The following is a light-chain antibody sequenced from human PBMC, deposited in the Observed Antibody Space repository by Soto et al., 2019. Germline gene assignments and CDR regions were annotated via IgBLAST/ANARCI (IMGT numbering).Light chain of an antibody. CDR2: YYSDSDK. CDR3: MIWPSNAL. J-gene: IGLJ2*01. Sequence: QPVLTQPPSSSASPGESARLTCTLPSDINVGSYNIYWYQQKPGSPPGYLLYYYSDSDKGQGSGVPSRFSGSKDASANTGILLISGLQSEDEADYYCMIWPSNALFGGGTKVTVL. V-gene: IGLV5-37*01. CDR1: SDINVGSYN.